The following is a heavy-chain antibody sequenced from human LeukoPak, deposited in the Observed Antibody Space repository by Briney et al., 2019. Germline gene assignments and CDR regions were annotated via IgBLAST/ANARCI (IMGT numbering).Heavy chain of an antibody. Sequence: GGSLRLSCAASGFTFSSYSMNWVRQAPGKGLEWVSSISSSSSYIYYADSVKGRFTISRDNAKNSLYLQMNSLRAEDTAVYYCARDKIAAAGTDYYYGMDVWGHGTTVTVSS. V-gene: IGHV3-21*01. CDR3: ARDKIAAAGTDYYYGMDV. D-gene: IGHD6-13*01. CDR2: ISSSSSYI. CDR1: GFTFSSYS. J-gene: IGHJ6*02.